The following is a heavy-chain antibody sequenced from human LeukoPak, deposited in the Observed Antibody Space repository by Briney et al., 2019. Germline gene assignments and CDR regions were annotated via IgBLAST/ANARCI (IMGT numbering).Heavy chain of an antibody. CDR1: GGSISSYY. CDR3: GRATYYDSSGYYYDAYAFDI. CDR2: IYYSGST. D-gene: IGHD3-22*01. V-gene: IGHV4-59*01. Sequence: PSETLSLTCTVSGGSISSYYWSWIRQPPGKGLEWIGYIYYSGSTNYNPSLKSRVTISVGTSKNQFSLKLSSVTAAGAAVYYCGRATYYDSSGYYYDAYAFDIWGQGTMVTVSS. J-gene: IGHJ3*02.